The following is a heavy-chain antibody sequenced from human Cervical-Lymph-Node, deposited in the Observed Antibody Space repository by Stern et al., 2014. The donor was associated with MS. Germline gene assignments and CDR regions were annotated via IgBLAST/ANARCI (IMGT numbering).Heavy chain of an antibody. CDR3: ARDSGGVVAATHLDY. V-gene: IGHV1-3*01. CDR1: GYTFTSYA. D-gene: IGHD2-15*01. Sequence: QVQLMQSGAEVKKPGASVKVSCKASGYTFTSYAMHWVRQAPGQRLEWMGWINAGNGNTKYSQKFQGRVTITRDTSASTAYMELSSLRSEDTAVYYCARDSGGVVAATHLDYWGQGTLVTVSS. CDR2: INAGNGNT. J-gene: IGHJ4*02.